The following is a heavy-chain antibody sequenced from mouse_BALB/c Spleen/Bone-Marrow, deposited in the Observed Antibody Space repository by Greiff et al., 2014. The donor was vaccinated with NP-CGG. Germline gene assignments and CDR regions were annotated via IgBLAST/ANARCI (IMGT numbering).Heavy chain of an antibody. CDR1: GFTFSSFG. J-gene: IGHJ2*01. Sequence: EVKLEESGGGLVQPGGSRKLSCAASGFTFSSFGMHWVRQAPEKGLEWVAYISSGSSTVYYADKVMGRFTISRDNPKNTLFLQMTSLRSEDTAMYYCARSGSSSGYFDYWGQGPTLTGS. CDR3: ARSGSSSGYFDY. V-gene: IGHV5-17*02. CDR2: ISSGSSTV. D-gene: IGHD1-1*01.